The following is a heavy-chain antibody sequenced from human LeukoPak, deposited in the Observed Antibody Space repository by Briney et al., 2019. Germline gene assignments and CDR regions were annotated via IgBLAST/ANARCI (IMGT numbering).Heavy chain of an antibody. CDR2: ISSSGSTI. J-gene: IGHJ4*02. CDR3: ARGKSSGHGLDY. Sequence: GGSLRLSCAASGFTFSSYEMNWVRQAPGKGLEWVSYISSSGSTIYYADSAKGRFTISRDNAKNSLYLQMNSLRAEDTAVYYCARGKSSGHGLDYWGQGTLVTVSS. D-gene: IGHD3-22*01. CDR1: GFTFSSYE. V-gene: IGHV3-48*03.